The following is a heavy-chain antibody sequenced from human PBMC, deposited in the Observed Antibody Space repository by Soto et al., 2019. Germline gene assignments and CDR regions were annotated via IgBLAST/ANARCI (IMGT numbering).Heavy chain of an antibody. D-gene: IGHD1-1*01. CDR3: AKLGTMGGFEN. CDR2: ITFRGDNT. J-gene: IGHJ4*02. V-gene: IGHV3-23*01. CDR1: GFTFSSYA. Sequence: EVQLLESGGGLVPPGGSLRLSCAASGFTFSSYAMSWVRQASGEGLEWLAGITFRGDNTYYADSVKGRFTLSRDNSRNRLQLQMNSLKVENTALYYCAKLGTMGGFENWGQGTLLTVSS.